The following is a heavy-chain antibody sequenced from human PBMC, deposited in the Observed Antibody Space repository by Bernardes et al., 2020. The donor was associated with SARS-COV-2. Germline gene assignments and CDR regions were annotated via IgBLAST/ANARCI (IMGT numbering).Heavy chain of an antibody. CDR2: ISWNSGSI. J-gene: IGHJ2*01. CDR3: AKSLLLTGYLVDWYFDL. V-gene: IGHV3-9*01. Sequence: GGSLRLSCAASGFTFGDYAMHWVRQAPGKGLEWVSGISWNSGSIGYADSVKGRFTISRDNAKNSLYLQMNSLRAEDTALYYCAKSLLLTGYLVDWYFDLWGRGTLGTVSS. CDR1: GFTFGDYA. D-gene: IGHD3-9*01.